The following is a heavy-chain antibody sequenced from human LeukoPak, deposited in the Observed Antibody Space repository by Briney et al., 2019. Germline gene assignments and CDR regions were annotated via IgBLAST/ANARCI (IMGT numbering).Heavy chain of an antibody. CDR1: GYTFTSYD. Sequence: GASVKVSCKASGYTFTSYDINWVRQATGQGLEWMGWMNPNSGNTGYAQKFQGRVTMTRNTSISTAYMELSSLRSEDTAVYYCARGLYDSAYYYIDVWGKGTTVTVSS. J-gene: IGHJ6*03. CDR2: MNPNSGNT. CDR3: ARGLYDSAYYYIDV. V-gene: IGHV1-8*02. D-gene: IGHD5/OR15-5a*01.